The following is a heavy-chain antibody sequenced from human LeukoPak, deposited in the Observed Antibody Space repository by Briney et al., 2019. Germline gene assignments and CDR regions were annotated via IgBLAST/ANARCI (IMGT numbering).Heavy chain of an antibody. V-gene: IGHV3-74*01. CDR3: ARRSMAAPGLRY. CDR1: GFTFSSYW. J-gene: IGHJ4*02. Sequence: GGSLRLSCAASGFTFSSYWMHWVRQAAGKGLVWVSRINSDGSSTSYADSVRGRFTISRDNAKNTLYLQVNSLRAEDTAVYYCARRSMAAPGLRYWRQATLVSVCS. D-gene: IGHD6-6*01. CDR2: INSDGSST.